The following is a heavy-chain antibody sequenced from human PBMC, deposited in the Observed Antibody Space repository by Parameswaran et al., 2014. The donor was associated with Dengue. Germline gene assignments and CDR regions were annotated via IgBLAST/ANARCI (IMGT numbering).Heavy chain of an antibody. CDR2: MNPNSGNT. V-gene: IGHV1-8*01. D-gene: IGHD6-19*01. J-gene: IGHJ4*02. CDR3: ARGRIAVAGRVFDY. Sequence: KLVRQAPGQGLEWMGWMNPNSGNTGYAQKFQGRVTMTRNTSISTAYMELSSLRSEDTAVYYCARGRIAVAGRVFDYWGQGTLVTVSS.